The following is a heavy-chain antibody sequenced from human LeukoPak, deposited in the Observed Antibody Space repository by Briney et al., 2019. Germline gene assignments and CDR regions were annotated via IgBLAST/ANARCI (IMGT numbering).Heavy chain of an antibody. D-gene: IGHD3-10*01. CDR3: ARWNYGSGIYCNVAFDY. V-gene: IGHV5-51*01. CDR2: VYTGDSDT. J-gene: IGHJ4*02. Sequence: GESLKISCKGSGYSFTNYWIVRVRPMPGKGLEWMGVVYTGDSDTRYRPSFQAQVTISTHMSISTAYLQGSSLNVSDTAMYYCARWNYGSGIYCNVAFDYWGQGTVVSVSS. CDR1: GYSFTNYW.